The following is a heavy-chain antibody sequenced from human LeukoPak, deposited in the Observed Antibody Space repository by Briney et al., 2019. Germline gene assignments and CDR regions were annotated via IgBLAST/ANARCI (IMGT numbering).Heavy chain of an antibody. CDR1: GGSINHYY. J-gene: IGHJ5*02. CDR3: AILGWLYGSGSMNWFDP. CDR2: IYTTGST. Sequence: HSETLSLTCTVSGGSINHYYWSWIRQPAGKGLEWIGRIYTTGSTNYNLSLTSQITMSEDPSKNQFSLKLSSVTAADTAIYYWAILGWLYGSGSMNWFDPWGQGTLVTVSS. V-gene: IGHV4-4*07. D-gene: IGHD3-10*01.